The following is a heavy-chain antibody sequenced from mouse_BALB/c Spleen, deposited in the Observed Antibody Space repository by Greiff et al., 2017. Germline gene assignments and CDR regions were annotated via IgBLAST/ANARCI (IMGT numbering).Heavy chain of an antibody. Sequence: EVKLMDSGGGLVQPGGSLRLSCATSGFTFSDFSMAWVRQPPGKRLEWIAASRNKANDYTTEYSASVKGRFIVSRDNYQSILYLQMNALRAEDTAIYYCAREIDYYGSFDYWGQGTTLTVSA. CDR3: AREIDYYGSFDY. J-gene: IGHJ2*01. CDR2: SRNKANDYTT. D-gene: IGHD1-2*01. V-gene: IGHV7-1*02. CDR1: GFTFSDFS.